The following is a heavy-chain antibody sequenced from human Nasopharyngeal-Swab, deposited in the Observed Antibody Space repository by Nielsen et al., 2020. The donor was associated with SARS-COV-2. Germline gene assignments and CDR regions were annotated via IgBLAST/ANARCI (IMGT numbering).Heavy chain of an antibody. V-gene: IGHV3-43*02. J-gene: IGHJ5*02. CDR2: ISGDGGST. CDR1: GFTLSSYW. Sequence: GESLKISCAASGFTLSSYWMHWVRQAPGKGLEWVSLISGDGGSTYYADSVKGRFTISRDNSKNSLYLQMNSLRTEDTALYYCAKEYYDILTGYSYNWFDPWGQGTLVTVSS. D-gene: IGHD3-9*01. CDR3: AKEYYDILTGYSYNWFDP.